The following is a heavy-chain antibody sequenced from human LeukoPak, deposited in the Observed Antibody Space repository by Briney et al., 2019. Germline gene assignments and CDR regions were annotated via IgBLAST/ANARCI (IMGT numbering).Heavy chain of an antibody. Sequence: GDSLRLSCAASGFTFTKYWMTWVRQAQGKGLEWVGNIKQDGSDKNYMDSVKGRFTISRDNTKNSVYLQMSSLRAEDTAVYYCAREVWGPEYWGQGTLVTVSS. CDR1: GFTFTKYW. D-gene: IGHD1-14*01. CDR2: IKQDGSDK. V-gene: IGHV3-7*01. J-gene: IGHJ4*02. CDR3: AREVWGPEY.